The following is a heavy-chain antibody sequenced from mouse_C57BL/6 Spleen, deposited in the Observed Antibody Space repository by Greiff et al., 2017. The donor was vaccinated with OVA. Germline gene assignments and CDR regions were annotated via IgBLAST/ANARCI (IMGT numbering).Heavy chain of an antibody. CDR2: INPYNGGT. CDR3: ASTEGNYDYDGP. D-gene: IGHD2-4*01. Sequence: VQLQQSGPVLVKPGASVKMSCKASGYTFTDYYMNWVKQSHGKSLEWIGVINPYNGGTSYNQKFKGKATLTVDKSSSTAYMELNSLTSEDSAVYYCASTEGNYDYDGPWGQGTTLTVSS. J-gene: IGHJ2*01. V-gene: IGHV1-19*01. CDR1: GYTFTDYY.